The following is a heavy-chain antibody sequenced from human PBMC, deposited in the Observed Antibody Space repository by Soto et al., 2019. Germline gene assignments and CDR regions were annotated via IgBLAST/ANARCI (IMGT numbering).Heavy chain of an antibody. J-gene: IGHJ4*02. CDR1: GFTFSSYA. CDR3: ARIVGASRFDY. Sequence: GGSLRLSCAASGFTFSSYAMHWVRQAPGKGLEWVAVISYDGSNKYYADSVKGRFTISRDNSKNTLYLQMNSLRAEDTAVYYCARIVGASRFDYWGQGTLVTVSS. V-gene: IGHV3-30-3*01. CDR2: ISYDGSNK. D-gene: IGHD1-26*01.